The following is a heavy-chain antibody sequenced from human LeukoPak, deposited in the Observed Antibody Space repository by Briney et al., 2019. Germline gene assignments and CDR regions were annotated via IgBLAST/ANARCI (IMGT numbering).Heavy chain of an antibody. D-gene: IGHD2-15*01. CDR2: MSSSDDGR. J-gene: IGHJ4*02. Sequence: GGSLRLSCAASGFTFSSYGMHWVRQAPGKGLEWVLAMSSSDDGRYYAASVRGRFTISRDTSRSTLYLQMNSLRAEDAAVYYCAKAPVTSCRGAFCYPFDYWGQGTLVTVSS. V-gene: IGHV3-23*01. CDR3: AKAPVTSCRGAFCYPFDY. CDR1: GFTFSSYG.